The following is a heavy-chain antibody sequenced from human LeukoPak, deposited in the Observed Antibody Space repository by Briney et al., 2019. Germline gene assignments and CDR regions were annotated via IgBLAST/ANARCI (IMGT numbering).Heavy chain of an antibody. CDR3: ARDLAPGIAAAPDY. Sequence: PGRSLRLSCAASGFTFSSYAMHWVRQAPGKGLEWVAVISYDGSNKYYADSVKGRFTISRDNSKNTLYLQMNSLRAEDTAVYYCARDLAPGIAAAPDYWGQGTLVTVSS. CDR1: GFTFSSYA. V-gene: IGHV3-30-3*01. CDR2: ISYDGSNK. J-gene: IGHJ4*02. D-gene: IGHD6-13*01.